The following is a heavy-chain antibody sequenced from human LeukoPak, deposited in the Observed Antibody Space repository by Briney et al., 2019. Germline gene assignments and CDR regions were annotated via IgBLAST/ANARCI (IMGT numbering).Heavy chain of an antibody. D-gene: IGHD3-22*01. J-gene: IGHJ4*02. Sequence: GGSLRLSCAASGFTFDDYDMSWVRQAPGKGLEWVSGINWSGGSTGYADSVKGRFTISRDNAKNSLYLHMNSLRAEDTALYYCARDNLYDSFGYYPHSWGQGTLVTVSS. CDR2: INWSGGST. CDR3: ARDNLYDSFGYYPHS. CDR1: GFTFDDYD. V-gene: IGHV3-20*04.